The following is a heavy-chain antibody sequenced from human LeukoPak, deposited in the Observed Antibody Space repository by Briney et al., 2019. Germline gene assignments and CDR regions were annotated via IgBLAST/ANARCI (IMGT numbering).Heavy chain of an antibody. D-gene: IGHD2/OR15-2a*01. V-gene: IGHV3-53*01. Sequence: GGSLRLSCVASGFSFNNFGMSWVRQAPGKGLEWVSVIYSGGSTYYADSVKGRFTISRDNSKNTLYLQMNSLRAEDTAVYYCARDQSTYYFDYWGQGTLVTVSS. J-gene: IGHJ4*02. CDR2: IYSGGST. CDR3: ARDQSTYYFDY. CDR1: GFSFNNFG.